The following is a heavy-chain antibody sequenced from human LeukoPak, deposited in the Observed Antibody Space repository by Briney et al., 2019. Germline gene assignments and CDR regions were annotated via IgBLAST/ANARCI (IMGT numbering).Heavy chain of an antibody. CDR1: GFTVSSNY. CDR3: ARDNSGSIDY. V-gene: IGHV3-53*01. CDR2: IYSGERT. Sequence: GGSLRLSRVASGFTVSSNYMNWVRQAPGKGLAWVSIIYSGERTYYADSVKGRFTISRDTSKNTLYLHMNSLRAEDTGMYYCARDNSGSIDYWGQGTLVTASS. J-gene: IGHJ4*02. D-gene: IGHD1-1*01.